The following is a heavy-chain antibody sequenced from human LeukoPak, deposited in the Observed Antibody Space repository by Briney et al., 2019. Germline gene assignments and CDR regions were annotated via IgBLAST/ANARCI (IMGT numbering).Heavy chain of an antibody. Sequence: GRSLRLSCAASGFTFSSYAMHWVRQAPGKGLEWVAVISYDGSNKYYADSVKGRFTISRDNSKNTLYLQMNSLRAEDTAVYYCARYYDFWSAWGQGTLVTVSS. CDR1: GFTFSSYA. D-gene: IGHD3-3*01. CDR3: ARYYDFWSA. J-gene: IGHJ5*02. V-gene: IGHV3-30-3*01. CDR2: ISYDGSNK.